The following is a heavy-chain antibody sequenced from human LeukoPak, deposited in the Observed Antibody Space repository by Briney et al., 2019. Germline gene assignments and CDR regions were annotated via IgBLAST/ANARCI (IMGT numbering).Heavy chain of an antibody. Sequence: GGSLKLSWAPSVFTFSAYAMGWVRKPPGRGLEWSSAISGSGGSTYYADSVKGRFTISRDNSKNTLYLQMNSLRAEDTAVYYCAKFIAARPHYYMDVWGKGTTVTVSS. CDR2: ISGSGGST. CDR3: AKFIAARPHYYMDV. D-gene: IGHD6-6*01. V-gene: IGHV3-23*01. J-gene: IGHJ6*03. CDR1: VFTFSAYA.